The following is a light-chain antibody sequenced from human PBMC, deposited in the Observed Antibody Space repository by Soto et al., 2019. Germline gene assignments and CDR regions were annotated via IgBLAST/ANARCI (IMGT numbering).Light chain of an antibody. CDR2: RAS. CDR1: QSITNW. Sequence: DIQMTQSPSTVSASVGDRVIITCRASQSITNWLAWYQQRPGKAPRLLIHRASNLESGVPSRFSGSGSGTDFTLTISSLQPDAFATYYCQQYKSSSPYTFGQGTKVDMK. V-gene: IGKV1-5*03. J-gene: IGKJ2*01. CDR3: QQYKSSSPYT.